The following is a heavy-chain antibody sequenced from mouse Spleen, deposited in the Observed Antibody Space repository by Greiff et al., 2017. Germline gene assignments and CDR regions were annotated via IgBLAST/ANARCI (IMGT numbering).Heavy chain of an antibody. J-gene: IGHJ3*01. CDR3: ARDHYGTSFAY. Sequence: VQLQQSGPELVKPGASVKISCKASGYAFSSSWMNWVKQRPGKGLEWIGRIYPGDGDTNYNGKFKGKATLTADKSSSTAYMQLSSLTSEDSAVYFCARDHYGTSFAYWGQGTLVTVSA. CDR1: GYAFSSSW. V-gene: IGHV1-82*01. CDR2: IYPGDGDT. D-gene: IGHD1-1*01.